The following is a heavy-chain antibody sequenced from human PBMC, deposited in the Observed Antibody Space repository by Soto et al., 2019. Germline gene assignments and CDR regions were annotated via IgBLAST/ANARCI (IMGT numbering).Heavy chain of an antibody. J-gene: IGHJ6*02. V-gene: IGHV3-21*01. Sequence: EVQLVESGGGLVKPGGSLRLSCAASGCTFSSYSMNWVRQAPGKGLEWVSSISSSSSYIYYADSVKGRFTISRDNAKNSLYLQMNSLRAEDTAVYYCARVGGSGKFGMDVWGQGTTVTVSS. CDR1: GCTFSSYS. D-gene: IGHD3-10*01. CDR2: ISSSSSYI. CDR3: ARVGGSGKFGMDV.